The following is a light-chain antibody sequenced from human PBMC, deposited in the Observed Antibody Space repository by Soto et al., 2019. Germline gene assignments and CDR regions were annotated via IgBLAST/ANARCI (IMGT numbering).Light chain of an antibody. J-gene: IGKJ2*01. V-gene: IGKV2-30*01. CDR3: MQGIHWPPYS. Sequence: DVVMTQSPLSLPVTLGQPASISCRSSQSLVYSDGNTYLNWFQQRPGQSPRRLIYKVSNRDSGVPDRFSGSGSATDFTLKISRVEAEDVGVYYCMCMQGIHWPPYSFGQGTKLEIK. CDR2: KVS. CDR1: QSLVYSDGNTY.